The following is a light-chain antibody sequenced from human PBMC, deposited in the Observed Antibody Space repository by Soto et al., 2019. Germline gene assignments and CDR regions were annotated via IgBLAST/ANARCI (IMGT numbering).Light chain of an antibody. V-gene: IGKV1-5*03. J-gene: IGKJ1*01. CDR3: QHYNSYSEA. Sequence: DSQMTQSPSTLSGSVGDRVTITCRASQTISSWLAWYQQKPGKAPKLLIYKAFTLKSGVPSRFSGSGSGTEFTLTISSLQPDDFATYYCQHYNSYSEAFGQGTKVDIK. CDR2: KAF. CDR1: QTISSW.